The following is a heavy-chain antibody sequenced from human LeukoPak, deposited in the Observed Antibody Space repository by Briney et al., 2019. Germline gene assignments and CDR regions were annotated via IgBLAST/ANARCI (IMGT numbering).Heavy chain of an antibody. Sequence: ASVKVSCKASGYTFTSYDINWVRQATGQGLEWMGWMNPNSGNTGYAQKFQGRVTMTRNTSISTAYMELSSLRSEDTAVYYCARGPRRPGPKLLWFGERWGQGTLVTVSS. D-gene: IGHD3-10*01. CDR1: GYTFTSYD. CDR2: MNPNSGNT. V-gene: IGHV1-8*01. CDR3: ARGPRRPGPKLLWFGER. J-gene: IGHJ4*02.